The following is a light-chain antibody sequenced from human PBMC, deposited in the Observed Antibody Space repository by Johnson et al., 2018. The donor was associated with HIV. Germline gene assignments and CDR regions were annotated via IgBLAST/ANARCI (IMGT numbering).Light chain of an antibody. CDR1: SSNIGNNY. CDR3: GTWDSSLSAYV. V-gene: IGLV1-51*01. CDR2: DNN. J-gene: IGLJ1*01. Sequence: QSVLTHPPSVSAAPGQKVTISCSGSSSNIGNNYVSWYQQLPGTAPKLLIYDNNKRPSGIPDRFSGSKSGTSATLGITGLQPGYEADYYCGTWDSSLSAYVFGTGTKVTVL.